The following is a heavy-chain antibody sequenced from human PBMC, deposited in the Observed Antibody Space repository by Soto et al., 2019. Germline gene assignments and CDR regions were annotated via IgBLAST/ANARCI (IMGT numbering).Heavy chain of an antibody. V-gene: IGHV1-69*01. CDR1: GGSFSTYG. D-gene: IGHD4-17*01. J-gene: IGHJ3*02. CDR2: FLPVFTTA. CDR3: ARDGVDVSRTTVRHGARDI. Sequence: QVQLVQSGAEVKKPGSSVKVSCKASGGSFSTYGISWVRQAPGQGLEWMGGFLPVFTTAKYAQKFQGRVSITADESTYTAYMELSSLRSDDTAVYFCARDGVDVSRTTVRHGARDIWGQGTVVTVSS.